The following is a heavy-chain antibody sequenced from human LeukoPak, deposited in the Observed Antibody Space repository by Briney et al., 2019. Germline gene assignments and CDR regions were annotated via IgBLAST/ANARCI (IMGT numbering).Heavy chain of an antibody. J-gene: IGHJ5*02. V-gene: IGHV4-34*01. CDR2: INHSGST. CDR3: ARDLTVGATIWFDP. D-gene: IGHD1-26*01. Sequence: SETLSLTCAVYGGSFSGYYWSWIRQPPGKGLEWIGEINHSGSTNYNPSLKSRVTISVDTSKNQFSLKLSSVTAADTAVYYCARDLTVGATIWFDPWGQGTLVTVSS. CDR1: GGSFSGYY.